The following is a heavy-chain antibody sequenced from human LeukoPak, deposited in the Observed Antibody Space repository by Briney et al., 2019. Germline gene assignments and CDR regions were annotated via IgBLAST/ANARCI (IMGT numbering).Heavy chain of an antibody. CDR1: GGTFSSYA. J-gene: IGHJ4*02. D-gene: IGHD2-15*01. CDR3: ARRGYCSGGSCYVEDY. CDR2: IIPIFGTA. Sequence: GALVKVSCKASGGTFSSYAISWVRQAPGQGLEWMGGIIPIFGTANYAQKFQGRVTITADESTSTAYMELSSLRSEDTAVYYCARRGYCSGGSCYVEDYWGQGTLVTVSS. V-gene: IGHV1-69*13.